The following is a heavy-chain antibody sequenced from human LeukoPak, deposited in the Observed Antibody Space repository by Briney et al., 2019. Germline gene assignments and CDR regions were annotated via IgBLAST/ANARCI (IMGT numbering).Heavy chain of an antibody. J-gene: IGHJ4*02. CDR2: ISSSSSYI. CDR1: GFTVSSNY. V-gene: IGHV3-21*01. Sequence: GGSLRLSCATSGFTVSSNYMSWVRQAPGKGLEWVSSISSSSSYIYYADSVKGRFTISRDNAKNSLYLQMNSLRAEDTAVYYCARESHADYWGQGTLVTVSS. CDR3: ARESHADY.